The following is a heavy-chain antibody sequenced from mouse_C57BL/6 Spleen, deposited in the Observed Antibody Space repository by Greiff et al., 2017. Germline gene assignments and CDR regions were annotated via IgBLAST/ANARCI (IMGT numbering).Heavy chain of an antibody. V-gene: IGHV5-17*01. D-gene: IGHD2-1*01. J-gene: IGHJ4*01. CDR2: ISSGSSTI. CDR1: GFTFSDYG. CDR3: ARRDGKAMDY. Sequence: EVKVVESGGGLVKPGGSLKLSCAASGFTFSDYGMHWVRQAPEKGLEWVAYISSGSSTIYYADTVKGRFTISRDNAKNTLFLQMTSLRSEDTAMYYCARRDGKAMDYWGQGTSVTVSS.